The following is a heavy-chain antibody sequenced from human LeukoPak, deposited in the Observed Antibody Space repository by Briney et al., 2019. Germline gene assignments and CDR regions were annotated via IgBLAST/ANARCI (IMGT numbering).Heavy chain of an antibody. CDR1: GFTFSSYG. J-gene: IGHJ4*02. Sequence: GRSLRLSCAASGFTFSSYGMHWVRQAPGKGLEWVAFIRYDGSNKYYADSVKGRFTISRDNSKSTLYLQMNSLRAEDTAVYYCAKDHYDFWSGYYLFDYWGQGTLVTVSS. D-gene: IGHD3-3*01. CDR3: AKDHYDFWSGYYLFDY. CDR2: IRYDGSNK. V-gene: IGHV3-30*02.